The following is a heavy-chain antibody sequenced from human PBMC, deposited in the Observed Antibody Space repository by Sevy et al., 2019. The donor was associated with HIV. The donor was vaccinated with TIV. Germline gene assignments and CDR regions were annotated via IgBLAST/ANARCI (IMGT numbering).Heavy chain of an antibody. CDR3: AKGGGSRWGLLGFYVRDF. J-gene: IGHJ6*02. Sequence: GGSLRLSCAASGFSFRNYGMHWVRQAPGKGLEWVAVISFDGNNKYYAHSLKGRFTISRDNSKNTLYLQRNSLRAENTAVYYCAKGGGSRWGLLGFYVRDFGAQGTTFTVSS. CDR1: GFSFRNYG. CDR2: ISFDGNNK. D-gene: IGHD1-26*01. V-gene: IGHV3-30*18.